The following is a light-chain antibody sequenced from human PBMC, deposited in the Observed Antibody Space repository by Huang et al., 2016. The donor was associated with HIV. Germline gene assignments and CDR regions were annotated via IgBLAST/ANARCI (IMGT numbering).Light chain of an antibody. CDR3: QQYDDVPIS. V-gene: IGKV1-33*01. Sequence: DIQMTQSPSSLSASVGARVTITCQASQDINNFLNWYQQKPGKAPKLLILDASNLQTGVPSRFSGSGSGTHFTFTITSLQRDDIGTYYCQQYDDVPISFGGGTKV. J-gene: IGKJ4*01. CDR1: QDINNF. CDR2: DAS.